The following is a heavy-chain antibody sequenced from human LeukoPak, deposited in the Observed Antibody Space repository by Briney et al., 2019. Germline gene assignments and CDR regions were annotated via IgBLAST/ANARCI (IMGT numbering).Heavy chain of an antibody. D-gene: IGHD3-3*01. CDR1: GFTFSNNA. Sequence: PGRSLRLSCAASGFTFSNNAMHWVRQAPGKGLEWVAVISYDGSNKYHADSVKGRFTISRDNSKNSLYLQMNSLRAEDTALYYCARVPLIRFLEWRYYFDYWGQGTLVTVSS. J-gene: IGHJ4*02. CDR3: ARVPLIRFLEWRYYFDY. V-gene: IGHV3-30*03. CDR2: ISYDGSNK.